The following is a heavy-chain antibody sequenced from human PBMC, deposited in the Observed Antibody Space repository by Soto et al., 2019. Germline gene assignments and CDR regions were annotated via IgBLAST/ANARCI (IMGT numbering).Heavy chain of an antibody. J-gene: IGHJ5*02. D-gene: IGHD5-12*01. CDR3: ARARLDGNGYTWSWFDP. CDR1: GYTFTDYA. V-gene: IGHV1-3*01. CDR2: INAGNGNT. Sequence: QVQLVQSEAEVKEPGASVKVSCKASGYTFTDYALQWVRQAPGQSLEGRGGINAGNGNTKYSQKFLGRVTFTRDTSASTAYMEMSSLTYEDTAVFYCARARLDGNGYTWSWFDPWGQGVLVTVSS.